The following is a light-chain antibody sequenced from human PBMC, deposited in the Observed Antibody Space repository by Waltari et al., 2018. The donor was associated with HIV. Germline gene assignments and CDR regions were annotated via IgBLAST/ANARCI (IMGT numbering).Light chain of an antibody. CDR2: PNT. CDR1: GPTIGAHYH. J-gene: IGLJ3*02. CDR3: QSFDSGLSAWV. Sequence: QSVLTQPPSVSGAPGQRVPVSCTGPGPTIGAHYHVQRYQVLPGSAPKLLIHPNTARPSGVPDRFSGSKSGASASLAITGLQAEDEGDYYCQSFDSGLSAWVFGGGTKLTVL. V-gene: IGLV1-40*03.